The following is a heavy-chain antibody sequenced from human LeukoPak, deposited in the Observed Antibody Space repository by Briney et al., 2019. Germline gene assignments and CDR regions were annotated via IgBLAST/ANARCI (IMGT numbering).Heavy chain of an antibody. CDR2: IIPIFGTA. J-gene: IGHJ4*02. CDR3: ARGGDSGWYEVDY. D-gene: IGHD6-19*01. Sequence: SVKVSCKASGGTFSSYAISWVRQAPGQGLEWMGGIIPIFGTANYAQKFQGRVTITRNTSISTAYMELSSLRSEDTAVYYCARGGDSGWYEVDYWGQGTLVTVSS. CDR1: GGTFSSYA. V-gene: IGHV1-69*05.